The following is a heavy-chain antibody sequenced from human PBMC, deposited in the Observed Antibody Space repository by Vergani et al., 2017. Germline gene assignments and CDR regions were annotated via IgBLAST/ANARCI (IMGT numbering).Heavy chain of an antibody. CDR3: ARHSTVDRLVKLGWIDP. D-gene: IGHD6-19*01. Sequence: QLQLQESGPGLVKPSATLSLTCSVSGASIRSSNYYWGWIRQPPGKGLEWIASIYYSGSTYYNPSLKSRVTISVDTSKNQFSLKLSSVTAADTAVYFCARHSTVDRLVKLGWIDPWGQGILVTVSS. J-gene: IGHJ5*02. CDR1: GASIRSSNYY. V-gene: IGHV4-39*01. CDR2: IYYSGST.